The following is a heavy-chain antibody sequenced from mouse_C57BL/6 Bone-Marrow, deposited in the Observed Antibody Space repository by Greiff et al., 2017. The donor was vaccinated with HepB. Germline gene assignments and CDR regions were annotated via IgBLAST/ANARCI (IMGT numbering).Heavy chain of an antibody. CDR2: IWTGGGT. CDR1: GFSLTSYA. V-gene: IGHV2-9-1*01. Sequence: VQLQQSGPGLVAPSQSLSITCTVSGFSLTSYAISWVRQPPGKGLEWLGVIWTGGGTNYNSALKSRLSISKDNSKSQVFLKMNSLQTDDTARYYCARKRDYGSNWYFDVWGTGTTVTVSS. J-gene: IGHJ1*03. CDR3: ARKRDYGSNWYFDV. D-gene: IGHD1-1*01.